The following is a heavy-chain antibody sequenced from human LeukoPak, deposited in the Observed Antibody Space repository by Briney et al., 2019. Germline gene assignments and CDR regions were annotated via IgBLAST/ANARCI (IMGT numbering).Heavy chain of an antibody. D-gene: IGHD4-23*01. J-gene: IGHJ4*02. CDR3: ARLPLDYGGTPYYFDY. CDR2: IYYSGST. V-gene: IGHV4-59*12. CDR1: GGSISSYY. Sequence: KPSETLSLTCTVSGGSISSYYWSWIRQPPGKGLEWIGYIYYSGSTNYNPSLKSRVTISVDTSKNQFSLKLSSVTAADTAVYYCARLPLDYGGTPYYFDYWGQGTLVTVSS.